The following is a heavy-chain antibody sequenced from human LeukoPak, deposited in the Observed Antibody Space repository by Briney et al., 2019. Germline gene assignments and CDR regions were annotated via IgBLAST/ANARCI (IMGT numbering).Heavy chain of an antibody. Sequence: SETLSLTCSVSDGSISSAGYYWTWVRQHPGKGLEWMGCISNRGSTYYSPSLKSRVTISADPSKNQFSLHLSSVTAADTAVYYCARGGGTWQSFDYWGQGTLVTVSP. CDR1: DGSISSAGYY. CDR3: ARGGGTWQSFDY. V-gene: IGHV4-31*03. J-gene: IGHJ4*02. CDR2: ISNRGST. D-gene: IGHD6-25*01.